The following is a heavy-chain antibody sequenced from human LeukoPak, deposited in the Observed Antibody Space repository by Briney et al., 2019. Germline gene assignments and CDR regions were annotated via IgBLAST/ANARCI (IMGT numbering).Heavy chain of an antibody. CDR1: GGSISSGDYY. J-gene: IGHJ6*02. Sequence: PSQTLSLTCTVSGGSISSGDYYWSWIRQPPGKGLEWIGYIYYSGSTYYNPSLKSRVTVSVDTSKNQFSLKLSSVTAADTAVYYCARECGGDCYSYYYGMDVWGQGTTVTVSS. V-gene: IGHV4-30-4*01. CDR2: IYYSGST. D-gene: IGHD2-21*02. CDR3: ARECGGDCYSYYYGMDV.